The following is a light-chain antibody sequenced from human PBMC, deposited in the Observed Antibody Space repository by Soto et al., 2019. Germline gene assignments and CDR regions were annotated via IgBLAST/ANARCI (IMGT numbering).Light chain of an antibody. CDR3: SSYAASNSFYFV. J-gene: IGLJ3*02. CDR1: SSDVGGYNY. Sequence: QSALTQPPSASGSPGQSVTISCTGTSSDVGGYNYVSWYQQYPGRAPKLMIYEVTKRPSGVPDRFSGSKSGNTASLTVSGLQADDEADYYCSSYAASNSFYFVFGGGTQLTVL. CDR2: EVT. V-gene: IGLV2-8*01.